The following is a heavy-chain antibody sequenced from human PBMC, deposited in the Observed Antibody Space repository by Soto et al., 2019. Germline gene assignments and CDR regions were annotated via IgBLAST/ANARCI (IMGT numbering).Heavy chain of an antibody. V-gene: IGHV4-34*01. CDR2: INHSGST. J-gene: IGHJ4*02. CDR3: ARHCDYGSYKHFDY. CDR1: GGSFSGYY. D-gene: IGHD4-17*01. Sequence: QVQLQQWGAGLLKPSETLSLTCAVYGGSFSGYYWSWIRQPPGKGLEWIGEINHSGSTNYNPSLKSRVTTSVDTSKNQFSLKLSSVTAADTAVYYCARHCDYGSYKHFDYWGQGTLVTVSS.